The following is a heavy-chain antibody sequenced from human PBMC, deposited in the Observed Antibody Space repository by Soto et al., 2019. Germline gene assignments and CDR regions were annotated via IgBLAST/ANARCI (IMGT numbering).Heavy chain of an antibody. CDR3: ARDPAMTFWFDP. V-gene: IGHV4-30-4*01. CDR2: IYYSGST. D-gene: IGHD2-2*01. J-gene: IGHJ5*02. CDR1: GGSISSGDYY. Sequence: QVQLQESGPGLVKPSQTLSLTCTVSGGSISSGDYYWRWIRQPPGKGLEWIGYIYYSGSTYYNPSLKSRVTIPVDTSKNQFSLKLSSVTAADTAVYYCARDPAMTFWFDPWGQGTLVTVSS.